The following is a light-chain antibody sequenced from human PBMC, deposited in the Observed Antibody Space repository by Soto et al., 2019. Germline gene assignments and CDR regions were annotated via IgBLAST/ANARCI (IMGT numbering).Light chain of an antibody. V-gene: IGKV3-11*01. Sequence: EIVLTQSPATLSLSPGDRATLSCRASQSVGSYLGWYQQRPGQAPRLLIYDASNRATCIPARFSGSGSGTDFTLTISSLEPEDFAVYYCQQRSDWPSTFGGGTKVEIK. CDR1: QSVGSY. J-gene: IGKJ4*01. CDR2: DAS. CDR3: QQRSDWPST.